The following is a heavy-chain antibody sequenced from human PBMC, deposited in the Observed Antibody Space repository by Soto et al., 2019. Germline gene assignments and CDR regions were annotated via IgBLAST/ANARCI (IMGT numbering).Heavy chain of an antibody. CDR3: ARDNPSPFQYSPAGWFDP. CDR1: GFTIISGSYF. D-gene: IGHD2-15*01. V-gene: IGHV4-61*01. CDR2: VYYTGAT. Sequence: SETLSLTCNVTGFTIISGSYFWSWIRQPPGKALEWLGYVYYTGATSYNPALGGRVTISLDTSKTQFSLKLTSVTAADTAVYFCARDNPSPFQYSPAGWFDPWGQGRMVTVSS. J-gene: IGHJ5*02.